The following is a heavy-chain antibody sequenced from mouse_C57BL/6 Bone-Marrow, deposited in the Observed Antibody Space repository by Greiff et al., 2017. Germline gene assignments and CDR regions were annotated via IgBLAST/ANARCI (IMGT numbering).Heavy chain of an antibody. CDR2: INPNYGTT. Sequence: VQLKQSGPELVKPGASVKISCKASGYSFTDYNMNWVKQSNGKSLEWIGVINPNYGTTSYNQKFKGKATLTVDQSSSTAYMQLNSLTSEDSAVYYCARAGYYGSSYAMDYWGQGTSVTVSS. J-gene: IGHJ4*01. CDR1: GYSFTDYN. CDR3: ARAGYYGSSYAMDY. V-gene: IGHV1-39*01. D-gene: IGHD1-1*01.